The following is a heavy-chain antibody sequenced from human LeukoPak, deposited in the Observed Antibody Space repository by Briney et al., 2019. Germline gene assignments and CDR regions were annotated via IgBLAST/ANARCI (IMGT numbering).Heavy chain of an antibody. CDR2: IYYSGST. CDR1: GGSISSSSYY. J-gene: IGHJ6*02. V-gene: IGHV4-39*01. Sequence: SETLSLTCTVSGGSISSSSYYWGWIRQPPGKGLEWIGSIYYSGSTYYNPSLKSRVTVSVDTSKNQFSLKLSSVTAADTAVYYCARRRGVTIMDVWGQGTTVTVSS. D-gene: IGHD3-10*01. CDR3: ARRRGVTIMDV.